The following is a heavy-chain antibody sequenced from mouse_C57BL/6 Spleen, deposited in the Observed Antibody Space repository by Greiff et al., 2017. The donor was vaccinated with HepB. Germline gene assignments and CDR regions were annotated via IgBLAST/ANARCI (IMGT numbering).Heavy chain of an antibody. Sequence: VHVKQSGPELVKPGASVKISCKASGYSFTGYYMHWVKQSSEKSLEWIGEINPSTGGTSYNQKFKGKATLTVDKSSSTAYMQLKSLTSEDSAVYYCARFTTEWYFDVWGTGTTVTVSS. D-gene: IGHD1-1*01. V-gene: IGHV1-43*01. J-gene: IGHJ1*03. CDR3: ARFTTEWYFDV. CDR1: GYSFTGYY. CDR2: INPSTGGT.